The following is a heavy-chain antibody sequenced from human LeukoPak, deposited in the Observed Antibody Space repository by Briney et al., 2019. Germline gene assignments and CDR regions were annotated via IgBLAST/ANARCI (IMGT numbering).Heavy chain of an antibody. D-gene: IGHD2-21*02. CDR2: INPSGGST. Sequence: ASVKLSCNASGYTFTSYYMHWVRQAPGQGLEWMGIINPSGGSTSYAQKFQGRVTMTRDTSTSTVYMELSSLRSEDTAVYYCARENRLLVVTATRAINYYMDVWGKGTTVTISS. V-gene: IGHV1-46*01. CDR3: ARENRLLVVTATRAINYYMDV. CDR1: GYTFTSYY. J-gene: IGHJ6*03.